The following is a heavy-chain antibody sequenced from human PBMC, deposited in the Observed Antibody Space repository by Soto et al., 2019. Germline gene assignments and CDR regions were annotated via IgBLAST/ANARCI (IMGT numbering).Heavy chain of an antibody. CDR1: GFTFSSYW. Sequence: GGSLRLSCAASGFTFSSYWMSWVRQAPGKGLEWVANIKQDGSEKYYVDSVKGRFTISRDNAKNSLYLQMNSLRAEDTVVYYCARDSFDILTGYDAFDIWGQGTMVTVSS. D-gene: IGHD3-9*01. V-gene: IGHV3-7*01. CDR3: ARDSFDILTGYDAFDI. J-gene: IGHJ3*02. CDR2: IKQDGSEK.